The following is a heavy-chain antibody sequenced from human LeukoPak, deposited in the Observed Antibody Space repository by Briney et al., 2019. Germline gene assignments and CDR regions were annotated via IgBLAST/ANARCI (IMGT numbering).Heavy chain of an antibody. CDR1: GFTFSSYS. V-gene: IGHV3-23*01. Sequence: GGSLRLSCAASGFTFSSYSMNWVRQAPWKGLDWVSVISDSGGSTYYADSVKGRFTISRDNSKTTLYLQMNSLRAEDTAVYYCAKANTVFGVTNAFDIWGQETMVSVSS. J-gene: IGHJ3*02. CDR3: AKANTVFGVTNAFDI. CDR2: ISDSGGST. D-gene: IGHD3-3*01.